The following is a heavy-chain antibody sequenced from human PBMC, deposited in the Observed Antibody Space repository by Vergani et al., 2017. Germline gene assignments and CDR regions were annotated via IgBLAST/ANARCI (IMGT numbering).Heavy chain of an antibody. J-gene: IGHJ6*03. V-gene: IGHV3-33*01. D-gene: IGHD2-2*01. Sequence: QEQLVESGGGVVQPGRSLRLSCVTFGFTFSSYGMHWVRQAPGKGLEWVAGIGHDGKNKHYADSVKGRFTISRDNSKNTLYLQMNSLRAEDTAVYYCARDRRSSYMDVWGKGTTVTVSS. CDR3: ARDRRSSYMDV. CDR1: GFTFSSYG. CDR2: IGHDGKNK.